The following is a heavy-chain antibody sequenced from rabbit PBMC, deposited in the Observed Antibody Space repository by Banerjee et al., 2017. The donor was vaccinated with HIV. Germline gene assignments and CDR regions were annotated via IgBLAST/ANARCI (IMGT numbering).Heavy chain of an antibody. CDR1: GFDFSSNA. CDR2: IYNGDGST. D-gene: IGHD6-1*01. CDR3: ARDGYIYGSDVYYFNL. V-gene: IGHV1S47*01. Sequence: QEQLVESGGGLVQPEGSLTLTCKASGFDFSSNAMCWVRQAPGKGPEWIACIYNGDGSTYYASWVNGRFTISKTSSTTVTLQMTSLTAADTATYFCARDGYIYGSDVYYFNLWGQGTLVTVS. J-gene: IGHJ4*01.